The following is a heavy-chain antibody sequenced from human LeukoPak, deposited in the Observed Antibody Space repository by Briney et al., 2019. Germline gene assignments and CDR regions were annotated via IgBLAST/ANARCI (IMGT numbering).Heavy chain of an antibody. CDR3: ARSRQEYYYDSSGYLY. V-gene: IGHV4-59*01. J-gene: IGHJ4*02. CDR2: IYYSGST. CDR1: GGSTSSYY. Sequence: PSETLSLTCTVSGGSTSSYYWSWIRQPPGKGLEWIGYIYYSGSTNYNPSLKSRVTMSVDTSKNQFSLKLSSVTAADTAVYYCARSRQEYYYDSSGYLYWGQGTLVTVSS. D-gene: IGHD3-22*01.